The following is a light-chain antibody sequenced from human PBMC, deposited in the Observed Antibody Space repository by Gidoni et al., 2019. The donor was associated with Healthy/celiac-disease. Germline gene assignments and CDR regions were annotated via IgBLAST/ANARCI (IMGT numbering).Light chain of an antibody. CDR3: SSYTSSSTLV. V-gene: IGLV2-14*03. CDR2: DVS. J-gene: IGLJ3*02. CDR1: SSDVGGYNY. Sequence: SALTQPASVSGSPGQSITISCTGTSSDVGGYNYVSWYQQHPGKAPKLMIYDVSNRPSGVSNRFSGSKSGNTASLTISGLQAEDEADYYCSSYTSSSTLVFGGGTKLIGL.